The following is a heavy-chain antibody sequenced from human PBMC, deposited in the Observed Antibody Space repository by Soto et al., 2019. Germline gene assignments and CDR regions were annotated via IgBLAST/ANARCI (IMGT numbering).Heavy chain of an antibody. V-gene: IGHV4-4*02. J-gene: IGHJ6*02. D-gene: IGHD3-16*01. Sequence: SDTLSLTCTAYGDSITDNHWWRWVRQPPGKGPEFIAEIYTTGTANYSPYLESPVAFSVDQSQNQLPLSLPSVTAEDTAVYYCVSKLGPYYYGLDVSGQGPTVT. CDR3: VSKLGPYYYGLDV. CDR1: GDSITDNHW. CDR2: IYTTGTA.